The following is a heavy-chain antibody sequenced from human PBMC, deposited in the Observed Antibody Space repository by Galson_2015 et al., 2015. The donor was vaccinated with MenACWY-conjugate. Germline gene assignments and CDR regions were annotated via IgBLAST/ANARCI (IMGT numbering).Heavy chain of an antibody. CDR1: GFTVSSDY. Sequence: SLRLSCAASGFTVSSDYMSWVRHAPGKGLEWVSVIYSDGTTHYADSVKGRFTISRDNSKNTVYLQMNSLTVEDTAVHYCARDTHSPIRGPFDSWGRGTLVIVSS. D-gene: IGHD3-10*01. J-gene: IGHJ4*02. V-gene: IGHV3-53*01. CDR3: ARDTHSPIRGPFDS. CDR2: IYSDGTT.